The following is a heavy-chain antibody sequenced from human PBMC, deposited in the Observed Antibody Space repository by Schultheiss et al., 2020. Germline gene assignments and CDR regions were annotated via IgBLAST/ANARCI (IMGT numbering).Heavy chain of an antibody. CDR1: GFSFSTYG. CDR3: ARPMTTVTTGYHYGMDV. CDR2: ISYDGSNK. V-gene: IGHV3-30*03. Sequence: GGSLRLSCAASGFSFSTYGMHWVRQAPGKGLEWVAVISYDGSNKYYADSVKGRFTISRDNSKNTLYSQMNSLRAEDTAVYSCARPMTTVTTGYHYGMDVWGQGTTVTVSS. D-gene: IGHD4-11*01. J-gene: IGHJ6*02.